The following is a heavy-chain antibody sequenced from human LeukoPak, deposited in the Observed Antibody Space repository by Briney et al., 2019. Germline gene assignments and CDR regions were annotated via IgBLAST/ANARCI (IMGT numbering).Heavy chain of an antibody. J-gene: IGHJ3*02. Sequence: PGGSLRLSCAASGFTFSTYAMSWVRQAPGKGLEWVSGISGSGGSTHYADSVKGRFTISRENSKNTLYLQMNSLRAEDTAVYYCARHDYGLRGAFDIWGQGTM. CDR3: ARHDYGLRGAFDI. V-gene: IGHV3-23*01. D-gene: IGHD4-17*01. CDR2: ISGSGGST. CDR1: GFTFSTYA.